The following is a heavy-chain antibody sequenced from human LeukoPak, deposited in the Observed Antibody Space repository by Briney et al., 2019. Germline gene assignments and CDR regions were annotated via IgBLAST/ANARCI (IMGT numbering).Heavy chain of an antibody. CDR3: VRGWRPYFDY. J-gene: IGHJ4*02. CDR2: IYYSGST. CDR1: GGSISSYY. V-gene: IGHV4-59*01. Sequence: SETLSLTCTVSGGSISSYYWSRIRQPPGKGLEWIGCIYYSGSTNYNPSLKSRVTISVDTSKNQFSLKLSSVTAADTAVYYCVRGWRPYFDYWGQGTLVTVSS.